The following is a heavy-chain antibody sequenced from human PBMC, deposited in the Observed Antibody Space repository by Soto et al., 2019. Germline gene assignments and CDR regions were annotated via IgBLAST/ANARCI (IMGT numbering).Heavy chain of an antibody. CDR1: GFIFTDYS. D-gene: IGHD2-15*01. V-gene: IGHV3-21*01. CDR2: ISRDNNYI. Sequence: VGSLRLSCVASGFIFTDYSMLCVRQSPGKGLEWVSSISRDNNYIYYADSVKGRFTISRDNAKNSLFLHVNTLRPEDTAVYYCARGRTCTGASCYGGGEYWGQGTLVSVSS. J-gene: IGHJ4*02. CDR3: ARGRTCTGASCYGGGEY.